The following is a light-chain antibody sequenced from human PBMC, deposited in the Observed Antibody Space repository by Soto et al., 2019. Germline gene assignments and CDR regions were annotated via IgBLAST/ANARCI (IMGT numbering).Light chain of an antibody. CDR2: KAS. CDR1: QTISSW. Sequence: DIQMTQSPSTLSGSVGDRVTLTCRASQTISSWLAWYQQKPGKAPKLLIYKASTLKSGVPSRFSGSGSGTEFTLTISSLQPDDFGTYYCQHYNSYSEAFGQGAKV. CDR3: QHYNSYSEA. V-gene: IGKV1-5*03. J-gene: IGKJ1*01.